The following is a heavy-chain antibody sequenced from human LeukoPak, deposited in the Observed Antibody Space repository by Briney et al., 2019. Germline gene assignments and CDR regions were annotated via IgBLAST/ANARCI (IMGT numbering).Heavy chain of an antibody. Sequence: GGSLRLSCAASGFTFNSYTMNWVRQAPGKGLEWVSSISGSFIYIYYADSVKGRFTISRDNAKNSLYLQMNSLRAEDTAVYYCAREYSSGWIDYWGQGTLVTVSS. J-gene: IGHJ4*02. D-gene: IGHD6-19*01. CDR3: AREYSSGWIDY. CDR2: ISGSFIYI. CDR1: GFTFNSYT. V-gene: IGHV3-21*01.